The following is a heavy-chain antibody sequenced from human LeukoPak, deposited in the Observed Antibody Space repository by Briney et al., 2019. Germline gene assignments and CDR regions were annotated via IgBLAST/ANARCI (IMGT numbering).Heavy chain of an antibody. J-gene: IGHJ3*02. CDR2: ISSSSSYI. CDR3: ARGLIAYVHDAFDI. Sequence: GGSLRLSCAASGFTFSSYSMSWVRQAPGKGLEWVSSISSSSSYIYYADSVKGRFTISRDNAKNSLYLQMNSLRAEDTAVYYCARGLIAYVHDAFDIWGQGTMVTVSS. D-gene: IGHD2-8*01. V-gene: IGHV3-21*04. CDR1: GFTFSSYS.